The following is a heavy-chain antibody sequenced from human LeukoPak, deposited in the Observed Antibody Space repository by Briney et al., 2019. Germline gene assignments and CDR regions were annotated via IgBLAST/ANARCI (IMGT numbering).Heavy chain of an antibody. J-gene: IGHJ4*02. CDR1: GGSISSYY. V-gene: IGHV4-4*09. CDR2: IYTSGST. D-gene: IGHD6-19*01. CDR3: ARHGGWYGGYYFDY. Sequence: SETLSLTCTVPGGSISSYYWSWIRQPPGKGLEWIGYIYTSGSTNYNPSLKSRVTISVDTSKNQFSLKLSSVTAADTAVYYCARHGGWYGGYYFDYWGQGTLVTVSS.